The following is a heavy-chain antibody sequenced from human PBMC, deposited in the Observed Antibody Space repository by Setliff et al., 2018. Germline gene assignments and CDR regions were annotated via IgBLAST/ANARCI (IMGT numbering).Heavy chain of an antibody. Sequence: PSETLSLTCTVSGGSISSGSYYWSWIRQPAGKGLEWIGRIYTSGSTNYNPSLKSRATISVDTSKNQLSLKLSSVTAADTAVYYCARGRGYSYGSTFHYYYGMDVWGQGATVTVSS. J-gene: IGHJ6*02. CDR2: IYTSGST. D-gene: IGHD5-18*01. V-gene: IGHV4-61*02. CDR3: ARGRGYSYGSTFHYYYGMDV. CDR1: GGSISSGSYY.